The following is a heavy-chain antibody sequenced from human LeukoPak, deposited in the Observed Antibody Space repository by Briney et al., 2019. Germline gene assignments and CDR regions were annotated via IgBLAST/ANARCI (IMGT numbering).Heavy chain of an antibody. Sequence: ASVKVSCKASGYTFTSYYMHWVRQATGQGLEWMGWMNPNSGNTGYAQKFQGRVTITRNTSISTAYMELSSLRSEDTAVYYCARCLGHSSGYYRRAFDIWGQGTMVTVSS. CDR2: MNPNSGNT. D-gene: IGHD3-22*01. CDR1: GYTFTSYY. CDR3: ARCLGHSSGYYRRAFDI. V-gene: IGHV1-8*03. J-gene: IGHJ3*02.